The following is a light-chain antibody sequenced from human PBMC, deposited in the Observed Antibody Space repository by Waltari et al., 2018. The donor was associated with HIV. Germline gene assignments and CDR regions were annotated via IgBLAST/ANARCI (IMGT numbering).Light chain of an antibody. CDR1: KLGDKY. CDR2: QDS. CDR3: QAWDSSTVV. J-gene: IGLJ2*01. V-gene: IGLV3-1*01. Sequence: SYELTQPPSVSVSPGQTASITCSGDKLGDKYACWYQQKPGQSPVLVIYQDSKRPSGIPERFAGSNSWNTATLTISGTQAMDEADYYCQAWDSSTVVFGGGTKLP.